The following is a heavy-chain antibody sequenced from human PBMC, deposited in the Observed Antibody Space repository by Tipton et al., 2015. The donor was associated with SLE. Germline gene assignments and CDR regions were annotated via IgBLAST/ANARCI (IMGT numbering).Heavy chain of an antibody. V-gene: IGHV4-34*01. D-gene: IGHD1-7*01. CDR2: INHSGST. Sequence: LRLSCAVYGGSFSGYYWSWIRQPPGKGLEWIGEINHSGSTNYNPSLKSRVTISVDTSKNQFSLKLSSVTAADTAVYYCARDNITGTTRGAFDIWGQGTMVTVSS. CDR1: GGSFSGYY. CDR3: ARDNITGTTRGAFDI. J-gene: IGHJ3*02.